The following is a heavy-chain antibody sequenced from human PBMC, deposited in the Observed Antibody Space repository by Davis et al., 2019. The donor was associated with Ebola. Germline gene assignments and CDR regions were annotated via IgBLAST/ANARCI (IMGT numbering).Heavy chain of an antibody. CDR2: INHSGST. D-gene: IGHD2-15*01. J-gene: IGHJ4*02. V-gene: IGHV4-34*01. CDR3: ARFGRYCSGGSCYDY. Sequence: PSETLSLTCAVYGGSFSGYYWSWIRQPPGKGLEWIGKINHSGSTNYNPSLKSRVTISVDTSKNQFSLKLSSVTAADTAVYYCARFGRYCSGGSCYDYWGQGTLVTVSS. CDR1: GGSFSGYY.